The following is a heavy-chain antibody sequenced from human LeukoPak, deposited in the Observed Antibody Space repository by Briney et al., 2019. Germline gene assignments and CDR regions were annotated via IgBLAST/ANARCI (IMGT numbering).Heavy chain of an antibody. Sequence: GASVKVSCKASGGTFSSYGISWVRQAPGQGLEWMGWISAYNGNTNYAQKLQGRVTMTTDTSTSTAYMELRSLRSDDTAVYYCARYDCSGGSCYIFDYWGQGTLVTVSS. J-gene: IGHJ4*02. CDR1: GGTFSSYG. CDR3: ARYDCSGGSCYIFDY. V-gene: IGHV1-18*01. CDR2: ISAYNGNT. D-gene: IGHD2-15*01.